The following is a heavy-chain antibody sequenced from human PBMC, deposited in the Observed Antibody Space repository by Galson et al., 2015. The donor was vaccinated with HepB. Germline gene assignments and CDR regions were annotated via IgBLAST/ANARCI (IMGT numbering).Heavy chain of an antibody. CDR3: AREREGLGWDFDY. J-gene: IGHJ4*02. CDR2: ISSSGSTI. V-gene: IGHV3-48*03. CDR1: GFTFSSYE. D-gene: IGHD6-19*01. Sequence: SLRLSCAASGFTFSSYEMNWVRQAPGKGLEWVSYISSSGSTIYYADSVKGRFTISRDNAKNSLYLQMNSLRAEDTAVYYCAREREGLGWDFDYWGQGTLVTVSS.